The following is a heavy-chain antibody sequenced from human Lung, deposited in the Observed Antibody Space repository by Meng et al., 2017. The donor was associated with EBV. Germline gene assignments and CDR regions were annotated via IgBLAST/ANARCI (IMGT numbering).Heavy chain of an antibody. V-gene: IGHV4-31*03. D-gene: IGHD4-23*01. CDR1: GASTRSGGYS. CDR2: IYYTGST. J-gene: IGHJ4*02. CDR3: ARICLSYYFDYCGFPNDY. Sequence: QQSRHVLVLPTTPLSSPGHVSGASTRSGGYSWNWIRQHPGEGLEWIENIYYTGSTHYNPSLNSRVTISMYKSKNQFSLRLSSVTAADTAVYYCARICLSYYFDYCGFPNDYWGQGTLVTVSS.